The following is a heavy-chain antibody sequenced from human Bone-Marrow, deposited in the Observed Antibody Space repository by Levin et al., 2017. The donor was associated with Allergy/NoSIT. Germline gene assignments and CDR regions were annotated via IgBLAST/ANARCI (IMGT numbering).Heavy chain of an antibody. CDR3: AKDLRGFVY. CDR2: ISYDGSNK. J-gene: IGHJ4*02. V-gene: IGHV3-30*18. CDR1: GFTFSSYG. D-gene: IGHD3-9*01. Sequence: SCAASGFTFSSYGMHWVRQAPGKGLEWVAVISYDGSNKYYADSVKGRLTISRDNSKNTLYLQMNSLRAEDTAVYYCAKDLRGFVYWGQGTLVTVSS.